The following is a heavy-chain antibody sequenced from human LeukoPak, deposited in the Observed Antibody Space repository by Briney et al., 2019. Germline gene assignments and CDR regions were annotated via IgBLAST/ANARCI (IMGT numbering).Heavy chain of an antibody. V-gene: IGHV3-23*01. CDR1: GFTFSSYA. CDR3: AKDIVVVVAATPY. J-gene: IGHJ4*02. CDR2: VSGSGGST. Sequence: GGSLRLSCAASGFTFSSYAMSWVRQAPGKGLEWVSAVSGSGGSTYYADSVKGRFTISRDNSKNTLYLQMNSLRAEDTAVYYCAKDIVVVVAATPYWGQGTLVTVSS. D-gene: IGHD2-15*01.